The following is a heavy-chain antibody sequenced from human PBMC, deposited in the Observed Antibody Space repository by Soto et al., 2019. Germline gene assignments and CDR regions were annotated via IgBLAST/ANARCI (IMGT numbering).Heavy chain of an antibody. D-gene: IGHD1-1*01. CDR1: GYTFTSYD. CDR2: MNPNTGNS. J-gene: IGHJ4*02. CDR3: ARRAEANGWNGFGADKYYFDF. Sequence: ASVKVSCKASGYTFTSYDIYWVRQATGQGLEWMGWMNPNTGNSGYAQKFQGRVTVTSDTSINTVYMELSSLRSEDTAVYYCARRAEANGWNGFGADKYYFDFWGQGTLVTVSS. V-gene: IGHV1-8*01.